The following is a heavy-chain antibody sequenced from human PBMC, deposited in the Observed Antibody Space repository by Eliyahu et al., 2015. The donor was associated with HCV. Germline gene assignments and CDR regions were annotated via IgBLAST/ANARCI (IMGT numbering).Heavy chain of an antibody. CDR3: ARDSGRSSYGAFDI. CDR2: IKQDGSEK. Sequence: EVQLVESGGGLVQPGGSLRLSCAAPGFTFSSYWMXWVRQAPGKGLEWVANIKQDGSEKYYVDSVKGRFTISRDNAKNSLYLQMNSLRAEDTAVYYCARDSGRSSYGAFDIWGQGTMVTVSS. D-gene: IGHD6-13*01. V-gene: IGHV3-7*01. CDR1: GFTFSSYW. J-gene: IGHJ3*02.